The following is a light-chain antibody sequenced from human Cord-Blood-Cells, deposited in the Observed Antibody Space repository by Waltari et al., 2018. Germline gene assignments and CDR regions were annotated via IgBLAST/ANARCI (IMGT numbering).Light chain of an antibody. CDR2: AAS. CDR3: QQSYSTPYS. V-gene: IGKV1-39*01. J-gene: IGKJ2*03. CDR1: QSTSSY. Sequence: DIQLTQSPPHPSASVGDRVTITCRASQSTSSYLNWYQQRPGKAPKLLIYAASSLQSGVPSRFSGSGSGTDFTLTISSLQPEDFATYYCQQSYSTPYSFGQGTKLEIK.